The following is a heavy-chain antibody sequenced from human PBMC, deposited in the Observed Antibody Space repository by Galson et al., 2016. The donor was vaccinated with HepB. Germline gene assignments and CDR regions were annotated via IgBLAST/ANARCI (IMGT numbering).Heavy chain of an antibody. Sequence: SLRLSCAASGFTLSSYGMQWVRQAPGKGLEWVALISYDGRTKFYADSVKGRFTISRDTSKSTLYLQMNSLKAEDTAVYHCAKDAHNGYLLNRFDYWGQGTLVTVSS. J-gene: IGHJ4*02. CDR2: ISYDGRTK. D-gene: IGHD5-12*01. CDR1: GFTLSSYG. V-gene: IGHV3-30*18. CDR3: AKDAHNGYLLNRFDY.